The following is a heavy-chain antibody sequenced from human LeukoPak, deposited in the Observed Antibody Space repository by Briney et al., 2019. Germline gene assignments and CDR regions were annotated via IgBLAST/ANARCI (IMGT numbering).Heavy chain of an antibody. CDR1: GYTFTSYD. Sequence: ASVKVSCKASGYTFTSYDINWVRQATGQGLEWMGWMNPNSGNTGYAQKFQGRVTMTRNTSISTAYMELSSLRSEDTAVHYCARGLYRGVAATPAYWGQGTLVTVSS. V-gene: IGHV1-8*01. CDR2: MNPNSGNT. CDR3: ARGLYRGVAATPAY. D-gene: IGHD2-15*01. J-gene: IGHJ4*02.